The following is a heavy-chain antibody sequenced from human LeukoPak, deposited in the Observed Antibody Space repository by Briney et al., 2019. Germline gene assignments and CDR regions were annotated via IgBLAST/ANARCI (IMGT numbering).Heavy chain of an antibody. CDR1: GFTFGDYA. CDR2: IRSKAYGGTT. D-gene: IGHD3-3*01. Sequence: GGSLRLSCTASGFTFGDYAMSWFRQAPGKGLEWVGFIRSKAYGGTTEYAASVKGRFTISRDNAKNSLYLQMNSLRAEDTAVYYCARDLRADDAFDIWGQGTMVTVSS. J-gene: IGHJ3*02. V-gene: IGHV3-49*03. CDR3: ARDLRADDAFDI.